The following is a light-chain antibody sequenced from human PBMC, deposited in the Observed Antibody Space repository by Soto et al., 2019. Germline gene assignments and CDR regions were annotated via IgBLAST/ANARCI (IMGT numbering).Light chain of an antibody. CDR1: QSVASN. J-gene: IGKJ2*01. CDR3: QQYHNWPPQYT. V-gene: IGKV3-15*01. CDR2: GAS. Sequence: EIVMTQSPASLSVSPGDGATLSCRASQSVASNVAWYQQKPGQVPRLLIHGASTRPAGVPARFSGSGSGTDFTLTISSLQSEDFAVYYCQQYHNWPPQYTFGQGTKLQIK.